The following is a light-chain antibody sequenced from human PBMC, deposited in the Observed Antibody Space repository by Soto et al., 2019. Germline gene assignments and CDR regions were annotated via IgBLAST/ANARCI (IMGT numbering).Light chain of an antibody. Sequence: QSALTQPASVSGSPGQSITIFCTGTSSDIGGYNYVSWYQQHPGKAPKLMIYEVSNRPSGVSDRFSGSKSGNTASLTISGLQAEDEAEYYCSSYTSRSNLVVFGGGTKLTVL. CDR2: EVS. V-gene: IGLV2-14*01. CDR1: SSDIGGYNY. CDR3: SSYTSRSNLVV. J-gene: IGLJ2*01.